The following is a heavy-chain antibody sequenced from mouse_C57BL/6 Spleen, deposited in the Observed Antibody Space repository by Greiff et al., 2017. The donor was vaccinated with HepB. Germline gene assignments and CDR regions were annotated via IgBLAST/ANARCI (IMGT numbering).Heavy chain of an antibody. CDR1: GFTFSSYG. CDR3: ARHGDGYYGAY. CDR2: ISSGGSYT. V-gene: IGHV5-6*01. D-gene: IGHD2-3*01. J-gene: IGHJ3*01. Sequence: EVQRVESGGDLVKPGGSLKLSCAASGFTFSSYGMSWVRQTPDKRLEWVATISSGGSYTYYPDSVKGRFTISRDNAKNTLYLQMSSLKSEDTAMYYCARHGDGYYGAYWGQGTLVTVSA.